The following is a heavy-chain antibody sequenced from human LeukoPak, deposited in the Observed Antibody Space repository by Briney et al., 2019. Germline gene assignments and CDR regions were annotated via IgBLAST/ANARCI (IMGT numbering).Heavy chain of an antibody. CDR1: GFTFDDYA. J-gene: IGHJ4*02. Sequence: GGSPRLPCAASGFTFDDYAMHWVRQAPGKGLEWVSGISWNSGSIDYADSVKGRFTISRDNAKNSLYLQMNSLRAEDMAFYYCAKDGTSGSYYRVGSYFDYWGQGTLVTVSS. CDR3: AKDGTSGSYYRVGSYFDY. V-gene: IGHV3-9*03. CDR2: ISWNSGSI. D-gene: IGHD1-26*01.